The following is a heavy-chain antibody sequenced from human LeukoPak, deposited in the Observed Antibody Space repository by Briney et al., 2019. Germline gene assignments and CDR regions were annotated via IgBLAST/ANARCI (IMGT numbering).Heavy chain of an antibody. CDR3: ARDLSVTTRDDAFDI. Sequence: SETLSLTCTVSGGSISSYYWTWLRQPPGKGLEWTGYIYYSGSTNYNPSLKSRVTISVDTSKNQFSLKLSPVTAADTAVYYCARDLSVTTRDDAFDIWGQGTMVTVSS. J-gene: IGHJ3*02. V-gene: IGHV4-59*01. CDR2: IYYSGST. CDR1: GGSISSYY. D-gene: IGHD5-18*01.